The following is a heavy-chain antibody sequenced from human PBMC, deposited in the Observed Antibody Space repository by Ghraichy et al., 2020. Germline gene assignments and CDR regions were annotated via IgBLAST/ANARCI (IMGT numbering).Heavy chain of an antibody. D-gene: IGHD1-26*01. CDR2: ISESGGHT. CDR1: GFTFSSHA. CDR3: AKEVESGSYSGTRWFDP. J-gene: IGHJ5*02. V-gene: IGHV3-23*01. Sequence: GGSLRLSCAASGFTFSSHALSWVRQAPGKGLEWVSAISESGGHTNYADPVRGRFTISRDNSKNTLYLQMNSLRADDTAVYYCAKEVESGSYSGTRWFDPWGQGTLVTVSS.